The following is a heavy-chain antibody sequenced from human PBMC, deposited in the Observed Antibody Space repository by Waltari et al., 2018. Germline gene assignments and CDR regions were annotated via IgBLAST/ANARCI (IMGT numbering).Heavy chain of an antibody. J-gene: IGHJ3*02. D-gene: IGHD3-3*01. CDR3: ARDGPPFYDFWSGYWRGAFDI. V-gene: IGHV4-4*07. CDR1: GGSISSYY. Sequence: QVQLQESGPGLVKPSETLSLTCTVSGGSISSYYWSWIRQPAGKGLEWIGRNYTSGSTNYNPSLKSRVTMSVDTSKNQFSLKLSSVTTADTAVYYCARDGPPFYDFWSGYWRGAFDIWGQGTMVTVSS. CDR2: NYTSGST.